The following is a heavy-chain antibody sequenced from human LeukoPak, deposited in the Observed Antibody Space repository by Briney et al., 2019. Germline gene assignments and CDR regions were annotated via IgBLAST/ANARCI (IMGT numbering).Heavy chain of an antibody. V-gene: IGHV4-31*03. CDR3: ARVTSITMIRSLLVDS. CDR1: GGSVISSGFY. CDR2: IYYSGGT. Sequence: SETLSLTCTVSGGSVISSGFYWSWIRQHPGKGLEWIGYIYYSGGTYYNPSLKSRLTISVDTSRNEFSLKLSSVTAADTAVYYCARVTSITMIRSLLVDSWGQGTPVTVSS. D-gene: IGHD3-10*01. J-gene: IGHJ4*02.